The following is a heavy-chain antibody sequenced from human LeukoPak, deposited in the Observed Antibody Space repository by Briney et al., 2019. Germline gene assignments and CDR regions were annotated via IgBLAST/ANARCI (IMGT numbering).Heavy chain of an antibody. J-gene: IGHJ4*02. CDR1: GFTFSSYA. Sequence: GGPLRLSCAASGFTFSSYAMSWVRQAPGKGLEWVSAISGSGGSTYYADSVKGRFTISRDNSKNTLYLQMNSLRAEDTAVYYCAKDKEGVSGSHNFDYWGQGTLVTVSS. CDR3: AKDKEGVSGSHNFDY. D-gene: IGHD1-26*01. V-gene: IGHV3-23*01. CDR2: ISGSGGST.